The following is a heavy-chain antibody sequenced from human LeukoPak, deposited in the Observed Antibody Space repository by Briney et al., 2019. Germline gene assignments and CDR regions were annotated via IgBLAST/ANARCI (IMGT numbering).Heavy chain of an antibody. V-gene: IGHV3-23*01. CDR3: AKDSLSYGDYDY. D-gene: IGHD4-17*01. CDR2: ISGSGGST. CDR1: GFTFSSYG. Sequence: GGSLRLSCAASGFTFSSYGMSWVRQAPGKGLEWVSAISGSGGSTYYADSVKGRFTISRDNSKNTLYLQMNSLRAEDTAVYYCAKDSLSYGDYDYWGQGTLVTVSS. J-gene: IGHJ4*02.